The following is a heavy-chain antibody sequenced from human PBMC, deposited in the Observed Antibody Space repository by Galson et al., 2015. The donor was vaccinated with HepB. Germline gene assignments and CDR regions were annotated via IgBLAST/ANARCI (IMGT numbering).Heavy chain of an antibody. CDR2: IHYSGST. Sequence: TLSLTCSVSGGSINSAGVGYYWTWIRQVPGKGLEWIGYIHYSGSTHYNPSLTSRVLMSVDTSKNLFSLKLTSVTVADTAVYYCARRQWLAGGWSDPWGLGTLVTVSS. J-gene: IGHJ5*02. D-gene: IGHD6-19*01. V-gene: IGHV4-31*03. CDR1: GGSINSAGVGYY. CDR3: ARRQWLAGGWSDP.